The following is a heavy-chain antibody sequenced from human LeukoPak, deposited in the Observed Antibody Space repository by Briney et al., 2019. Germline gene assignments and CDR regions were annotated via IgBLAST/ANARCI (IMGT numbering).Heavy chain of an antibody. CDR1: GFTFSSYS. D-gene: IGHD3-10*01. J-gene: IGHJ6*03. V-gene: IGHV3-21*01. Sequence: NPGGSLRLSCADSGFTFSSYSMNWVRQAPGKGLEWVSSISSSSDYIYYTDSVKGRFTISRDNAKKSLYLQMNSLRAEDTAVYYCARVGGITLALAPSPFPDYNYYYMDVWGKGTTVTVSS. CDR2: ISSSSDYI. CDR3: ARVGGITLALAPSPFPDYNYYYMDV.